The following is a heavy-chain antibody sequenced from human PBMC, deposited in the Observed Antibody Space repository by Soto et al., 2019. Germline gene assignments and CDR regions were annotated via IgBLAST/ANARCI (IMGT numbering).Heavy chain of an antibody. CDR3: ASLSITGNLL. D-gene: IGHD1-20*01. CDR1: GFTFSSYE. V-gene: IGHV3-48*03. Sequence: GGSLRLSCAASGFTFSSYEMNWVRQAPGKGLEWVSYISSSGSTIYYADSVKGRFTISRDNAKNSLYLQMNSLRAEDTAVYYCASLSITGNLLGGQGTLVTVSS. J-gene: IGHJ4*02. CDR2: ISSSGSTI.